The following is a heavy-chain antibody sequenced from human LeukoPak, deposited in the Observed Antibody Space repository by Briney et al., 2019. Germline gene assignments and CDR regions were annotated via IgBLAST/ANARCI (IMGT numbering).Heavy chain of an antibody. CDR1: GFTFSSYW. CDR2: INSDGSGT. J-gene: IGHJ4*02. CDR3: ACDRDYYDSSGYYNY. V-gene: IGHV3-74*01. D-gene: IGHD3-22*01. Sequence: GGSLRLSCAASGFTFSSYWMHWVRHAPGKGLVWVSRINSDGSGTIYADSVQGRFTISRDNAKNTLYLQMNSLRAEDTAVYYCACDRDYYDSSGYYNYWGQGTLVTVSS.